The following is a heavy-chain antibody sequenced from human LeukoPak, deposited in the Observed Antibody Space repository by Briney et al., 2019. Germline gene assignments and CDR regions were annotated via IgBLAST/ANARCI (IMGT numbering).Heavy chain of an antibody. J-gene: IGHJ4*02. CDR3: APHAVAGPYYFDY. CDR1: GGSFSGYY. D-gene: IGHD6-19*01. V-gene: IGHV4-59*01. CDR2: IYYSGST. Sequence: SETLSLTCAVYGGSFSGYYWSWIRQPPGKGLEWIGYIYYSGSTNYNPSLKSRVTISVDTSKNQFSLKLSSVTAADTAVYYYAPHAVAGPYYFDYWGQGTLVTVSS.